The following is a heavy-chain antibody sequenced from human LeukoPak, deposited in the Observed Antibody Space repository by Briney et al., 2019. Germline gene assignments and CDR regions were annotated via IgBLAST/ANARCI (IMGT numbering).Heavy chain of an antibody. D-gene: IGHD2-15*01. CDR2: IIPIFGTA. J-gene: IGHJ5*02. Sequence: SVKVSCKASGGTFSSYAISWVRQAPGQGLEWMGGIIPIFGTANYAQKFQGRVTITTDESTSTAYMELSSLRSEDTAVYYCARALGYCSGGSCHSSWFDPWGQGTLVTVSS. V-gene: IGHV1-69*05. CDR1: GGTFSSYA. CDR3: ARALGYCSGGSCHSSWFDP.